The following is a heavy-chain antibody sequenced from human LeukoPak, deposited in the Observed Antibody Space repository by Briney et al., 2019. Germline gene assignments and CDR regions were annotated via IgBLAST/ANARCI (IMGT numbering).Heavy chain of an antibody. CDR1: GFTFSNYA. CDR3: AKDRVGRASDFDY. CDR2: ISGSGGSP. Sequence: GGSLRLSCAASGFTFSNYAMSWVRQAPGKGLEWVSGISGSGGSPYYADSVKGRFTISRDNSKSTLYLQMYSLRVEDTAVYYCAKDRVGRASDFDYWGQGTLVTVSS. V-gene: IGHV3-23*01. J-gene: IGHJ4*02. D-gene: IGHD1-26*01.